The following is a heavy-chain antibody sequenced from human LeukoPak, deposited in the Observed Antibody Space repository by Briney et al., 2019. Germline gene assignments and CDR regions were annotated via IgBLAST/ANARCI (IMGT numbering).Heavy chain of an antibody. CDR2: IYYSGST. CDR1: GGSISSYY. J-gene: IGHJ4*02. D-gene: IGHD6-13*01. Sequence: SETLSLTCTVSGGSISSYYWSWIRQPPGKGLEWIGFIYYSGSTNYNPSLKSRVTISVDTSKNQFSLKLSSVTAAETAVYYCASPGIFAAGTDRGFDYWGQGTLVTVSS. V-gene: IGHV4-59*01. CDR3: ASPGIFAAGTDRGFDY.